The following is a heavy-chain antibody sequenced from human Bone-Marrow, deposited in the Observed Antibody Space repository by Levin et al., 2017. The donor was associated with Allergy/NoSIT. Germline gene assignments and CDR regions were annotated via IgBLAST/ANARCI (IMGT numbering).Heavy chain of an antibody. J-gene: IGHJ5*02. CDR1: GQSMSTFY. Sequence: SETLSLTCTVSGQSMSTFYWTWIRQPPGKGLEWIGHVFHTGTTNYSPSLKSRVTMSMDTSKNQLSLKLTSVTAADTAVYYCARSRSCDSTTCYDDYNFLAPWGQGAPVIVSS. D-gene: IGHD2-2*01. V-gene: IGHV4-59*01. CDR3: ARSRSCDSTTCYDDYNFLAP. CDR2: VFHTGTT.